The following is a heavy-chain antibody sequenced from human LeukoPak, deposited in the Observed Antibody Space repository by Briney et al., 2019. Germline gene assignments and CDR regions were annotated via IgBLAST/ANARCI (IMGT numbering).Heavy chain of an antibody. CDR1: GFTFSGYA. V-gene: IGHV3-23*01. CDR3: AKSDYSSSWTHAFDF. J-gene: IGHJ3*01. Sequence: GGSLRLSCAASGFTFSGYAMSWVRQAPGKGLEWVSAISGGGTTYYADSVKGRFTTSRDNSKNTLYLQMSSLRVEDTAVYHCAKSDYSSSWTHAFDFWGQGTVVTVSS. D-gene: IGHD6-13*01. CDR2: ISGGGTT.